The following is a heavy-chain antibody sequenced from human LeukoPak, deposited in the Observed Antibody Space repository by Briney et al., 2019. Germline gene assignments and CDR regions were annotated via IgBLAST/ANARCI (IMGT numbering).Heavy chain of an antibody. CDR1: GDSIRSDKDF. J-gene: IGHJ5*02. CDR3: ARVSDRDPQHWFAP. D-gene: IGHD3-10*01. Sequence: SETLSLTCTVSGDSIRSDKDFWGWIHQPPGKGLEWIGTIYYNGDTFYSPSLKSRLSMSVATPKYQFSLRLNSVTAADTAMYYCARVSDRDPQHWFAPWGQGIRVTVSS. V-gene: IGHV4-39*01. CDR2: IYYNGDT.